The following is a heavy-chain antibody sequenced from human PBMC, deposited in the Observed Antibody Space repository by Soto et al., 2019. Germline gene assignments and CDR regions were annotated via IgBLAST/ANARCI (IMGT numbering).Heavy chain of an antibody. V-gene: IGHV1-18*01. CDR1: CYTFNTYG. Sequence: SVKVSFKISCYTFNTYGINWVRQAPGQGLEWMGWINTDSGNPNYAQKFQGRVTLTRDTSTGTVYMEMRSLTSDDTAVYFCARKKCIGDCYYFDYWGQGTPVTVSS. J-gene: IGHJ4*02. CDR3: ARKKCIGDCYYFDY. CDR2: INTDSGNP. D-gene: IGHD2-21*02.